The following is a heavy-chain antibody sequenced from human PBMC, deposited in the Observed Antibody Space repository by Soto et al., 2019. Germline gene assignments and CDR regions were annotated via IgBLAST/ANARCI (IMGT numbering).Heavy chain of an antibody. V-gene: IGHV1-69*02. CDR3: ARGPLVVLNYFES. CDR1: GGTFRNYP. J-gene: IGHJ4*02. CDR2: IFPLTDIP. Sequence: QVQLVQSGTEVTKPGSSVKVSCKASGGTFRNYPINWVRQAPGQGLEWMGSIFPLTDIPDYAQNFQARLTISADKSTCTAYMELSSLTSDDTAMYFCARGPLVVLNYFESWGQGTLVTVSS.